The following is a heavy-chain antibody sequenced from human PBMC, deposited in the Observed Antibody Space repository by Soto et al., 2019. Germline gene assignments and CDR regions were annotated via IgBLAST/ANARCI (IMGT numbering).Heavy chain of an antibody. J-gene: IGHJ6*03. CDR2: ISGSGGST. CDR1: GFTFSSYA. V-gene: IGHV3-23*01. CDR3: AKNGLDYDFWSGSRYYYMDV. Sequence: GSLRLSCAASGFTFSSYAMSWVLRAPGKGLEWVSAISGSGGSTYYADSVKGRFTISRDNSKNTLYLQMNSLRAEDTAVYYCAKNGLDYDFWSGSRYYYMDVWGKGTTVTVSS. D-gene: IGHD3-3*01.